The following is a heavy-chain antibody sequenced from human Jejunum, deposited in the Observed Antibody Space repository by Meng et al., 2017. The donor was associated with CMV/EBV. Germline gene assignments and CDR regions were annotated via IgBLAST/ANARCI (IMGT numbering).Heavy chain of an antibody. Sequence: SGFDFSRYGMHWVRQAPGKGLEWVAIIGYDGSGEEFGDSVKGRFTISRDNSKNTLYLQVNSLRPEDTGVYYCARGTGSGSWLIDSWGQGTRVTVSS. CDR3: ARGTGSGSWLIDS. J-gene: IGHJ4*02. V-gene: IGHV3-30*02. CDR2: IGYDGSGE. D-gene: IGHD6-13*01. CDR1: GFDFSRYG.